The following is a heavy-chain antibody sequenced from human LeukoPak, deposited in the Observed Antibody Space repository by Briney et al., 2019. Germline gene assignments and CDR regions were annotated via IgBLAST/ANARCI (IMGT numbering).Heavy chain of an antibody. CDR2: ISSSSSYT. Sequence: PGGSLRLSCAASGFTFSDYYMSWIRQAPGKGLEWVSYISSSSSYTNYADSVKGRFTISRDNAKNPLYLQMNSLRAEDTAVYYCARGSYGDPTRFDPWGQGTLVTVSS. V-gene: IGHV3-11*05. D-gene: IGHD4-17*01. CDR1: GFTFSDYY. J-gene: IGHJ5*02. CDR3: ARGSYGDPTRFDP.